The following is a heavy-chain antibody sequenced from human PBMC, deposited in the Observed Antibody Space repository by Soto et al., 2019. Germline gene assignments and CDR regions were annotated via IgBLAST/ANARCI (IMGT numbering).Heavy chain of an antibody. CDR3: ARERTFGDNKHNYMDV. V-gene: IGHV3-33*01. Sequence: PGGSLRLSCAASEFTFSRHGMHGVRQAPGKGLQWVGVIWSDGSNEVYADSVKGRFIISRDNSKNILYLQMNSLRAEDTAVYYCARERTFGDNKHNYMDVWGTGITVTVSS. D-gene: IGHD3-10*01. J-gene: IGHJ6*03. CDR2: IWSDGSNE. CDR1: EFTFSRHG.